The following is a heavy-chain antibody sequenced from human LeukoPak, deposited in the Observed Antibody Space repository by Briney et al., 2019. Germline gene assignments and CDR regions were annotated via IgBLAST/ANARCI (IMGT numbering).Heavy chain of an antibody. CDR1: GFTFSRYW. D-gene: IGHD3-9*01. CDR2: LKQDGSQK. J-gene: IGHJ4*02. V-gene: IGHV3-7*02. Sequence: GGSLRLSCAASGFTFSRYWMSCVRQAPGKGLEWVANLKQDGSQKYYVDSVKGRFTISRDNAKNSLYLQMNSLRAEDTGVYYCAKWEYDILTGYYWFDYWGQGTLVTVSS. CDR3: AKWEYDILTGYYWFDY.